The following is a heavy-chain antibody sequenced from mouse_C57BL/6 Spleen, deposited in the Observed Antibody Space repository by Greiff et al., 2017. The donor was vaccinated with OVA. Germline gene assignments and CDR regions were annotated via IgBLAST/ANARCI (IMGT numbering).Heavy chain of an antibody. J-gene: IGHJ3*01. Sequence: EVQLVESGGGLVQPKGSLKLSCAASGFSFNTYAMNWVRQAPGKGLEWVARIRSKSNNYATYYADSVKDRFTISRDDSESMLYLQMNNLKTEDTAMYYCVSSMGYDYGEFAYWGQGTLVTVSA. D-gene: IGHD2-4*01. CDR3: VSSMGYDYGEFAY. V-gene: IGHV10-1*01. CDR2: IRSKSNNYAT. CDR1: GFSFNTYA.